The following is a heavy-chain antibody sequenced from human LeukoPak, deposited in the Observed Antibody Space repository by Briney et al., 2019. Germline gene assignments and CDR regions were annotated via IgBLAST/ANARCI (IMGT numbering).Heavy chain of an antibody. CDR3: ARTRPHPPGYYYYYMDV. V-gene: IGHV1-8*01. CDR1: GYTFTSYD. Sequence: GASVKVSCKASGYTFTSYDINWVRQATGQGLEWMGWMNPNSGNTGYAQKFQGRVTMTRNTSISTAYMELSSLRSEDTAVYYCARTRPHPPGYYYYYMDVWGKGTTVTVSS. CDR2: MNPNSGNT. J-gene: IGHJ6*03.